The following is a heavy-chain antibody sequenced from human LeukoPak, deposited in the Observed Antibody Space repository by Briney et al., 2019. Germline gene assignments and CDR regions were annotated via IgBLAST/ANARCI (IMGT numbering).Heavy chain of an antibody. CDR1: GGSISSYY. J-gene: IGHJ4*02. V-gene: IGHV4-59*01. Sequence: PSETLSLTCTVSGGSISSYYWSWIRQPPGKGPEWIGYIYYSGSTNYNPSLKSRVTISVDTSKNQFSLKLSSVTAADTAVYYCARALPGDYWGQGTLVTVSS. CDR3: ARALPGDY. CDR2: IYYSGST.